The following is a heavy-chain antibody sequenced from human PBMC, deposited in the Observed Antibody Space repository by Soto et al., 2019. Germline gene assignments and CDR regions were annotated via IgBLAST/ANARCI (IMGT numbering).Heavy chain of an antibody. D-gene: IGHD5-12*01. Sequence: QVQLVESGGGVVQPGRSLTLSCAASGFTFRTFAMHWVRQVPGKGLEWVAVVSYDGSYKSYADSVKGRFTISRDNSKNTLYLQLNSLRADDTSVFYCAREPWGYSGSAKHFDDWGHGNLVTV. CDR3: AREPWGYSGSAKHFDD. CDR1: GFTFRTFA. V-gene: IGHV3-30*04. CDR2: VSYDGSYK. J-gene: IGHJ4*01.